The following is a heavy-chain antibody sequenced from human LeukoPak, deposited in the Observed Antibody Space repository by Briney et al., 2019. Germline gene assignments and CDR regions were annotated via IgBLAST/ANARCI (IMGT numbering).Heavy chain of an antibody. V-gene: IGHV4-38-2*02. CDR2: IYSSGST. CDR1: GYSISSGFY. Sequence: SETLSLTCTVFGYSISSGFYWGWIRQPPGKGLEWIGSIYSSGSTYYNPSLKSRVTISVDTSKNQVSLKLRSVTAADTAVYYCARGDSGWYLGLGFDYWGQGTLVIVSS. J-gene: IGHJ4*02. CDR3: ARGDSGWYLGLGFDY. D-gene: IGHD6-19*01.